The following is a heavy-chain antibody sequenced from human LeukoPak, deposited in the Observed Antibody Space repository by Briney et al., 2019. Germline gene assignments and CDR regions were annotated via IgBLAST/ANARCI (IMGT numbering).Heavy chain of an antibody. CDR2: INEDGSST. CDR1: GYTFSRYW. J-gene: IGHJ4*02. Sequence: PGGSLRLSCAASGYTFSRYWMHWLRQGPGKGLVWVSRINEDGSSTSYAESVRGRFTISRVNAKNTLYLQMNSLRAEDAAVYYCTTDTLGARDSWGQGTLVTVSS. V-gene: IGHV3-74*01. CDR3: TTDTLGARDS. D-gene: IGHD4-17*01.